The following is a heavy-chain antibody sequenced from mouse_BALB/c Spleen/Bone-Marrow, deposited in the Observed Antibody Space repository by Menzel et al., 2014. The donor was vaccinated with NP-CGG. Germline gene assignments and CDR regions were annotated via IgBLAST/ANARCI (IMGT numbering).Heavy chain of an antibody. CDR1: GYTFTSYW. Sequence: LQQSGSELVRPGASVKLSWKASGYTFTSYWMHWVRQRHGQGLEWIGNIYPGSGRTYYDEKFKNKVSLTVDTSSSTAYMHLSSLTSEDSAVYYCTRREGAYYGNYVGYFDYWGQGTTPTVSS. D-gene: IGHD2-10*01. CDR3: TRREGAYYGNYVGYFDY. V-gene: IGHV1S22*01. CDR2: IYPGSGRT. J-gene: IGHJ2*01.